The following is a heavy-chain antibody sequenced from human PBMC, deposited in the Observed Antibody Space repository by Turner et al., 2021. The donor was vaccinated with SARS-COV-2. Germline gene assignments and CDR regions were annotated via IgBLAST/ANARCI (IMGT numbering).Heavy chain of an antibody. Sequence: QVQLVQSGAEVKKPGASVKVSCKVSGYTIIELSMHWVRQAPGKGLEWMGGVDPEDAETIYAQKFQGRVTMTEDTSTDTAYMELSSLRSEDTAVYYGATVFAVAGLSYNMDVWGQGTTVTVSS. J-gene: IGHJ6*02. CDR2: VDPEDAET. CDR1: GYTIIELS. D-gene: IGHD6-19*01. V-gene: IGHV1-24*01. CDR3: ATVFAVAGLSYNMDV.